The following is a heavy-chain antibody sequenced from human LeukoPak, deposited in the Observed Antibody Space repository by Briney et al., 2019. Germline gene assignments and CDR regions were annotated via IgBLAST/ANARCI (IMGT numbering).Heavy chain of an antibody. CDR2: IYSGGST. J-gene: IGHJ4*02. D-gene: IGHD3-10*01. V-gene: IGHV3-66*01. CDR1: ALTVSSNY. Sequence: GSLRLSWAAAALTVSSNYMRWVRQAPGKVLKWVSVIYSGGSTDYAESVKGRFTISRDNSKNMLYLQMNSLGADDTAVYYCARDLDYGSGSFSNWGQGAIVTVSS. CDR3: ARDLDYGSGSFSN.